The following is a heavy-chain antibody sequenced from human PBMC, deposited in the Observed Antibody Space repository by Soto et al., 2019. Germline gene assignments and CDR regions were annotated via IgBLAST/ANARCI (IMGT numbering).Heavy chain of an antibody. D-gene: IGHD2-15*01. Sequence: QVQLVESVGGVVQPERSLRLSCAASGFTISRKAMHWVRQAPGRGLEWVAVIWYHGVDKYYADSVKGRFTISRDNSKNTVYLQMNSLRGEDTAVYYCATGFLGLCTGGNCPLDSWGQGSLVTVSS. J-gene: IGHJ4*02. CDR2: IWYHGVDK. V-gene: IGHV3-33*01. CDR1: GFTISRKA. CDR3: ATGFLGLCTGGNCPLDS.